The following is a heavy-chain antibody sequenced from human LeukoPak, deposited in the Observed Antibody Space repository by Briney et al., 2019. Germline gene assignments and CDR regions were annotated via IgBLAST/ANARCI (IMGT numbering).Heavy chain of an antibody. J-gene: IGHJ6*04. CDR2: ISYDGSNK. Sequence: GGSLRLSCAASGFTFSSYGMHWVRQAPGKGLEWVAVISYDGSNKYYADSVKGRFTISRDNSKNTLYLQMNSLRAEDTAVYYCAKSGYCSSTSCYRMDVWGKGTTVTISS. V-gene: IGHV3-30*18. CDR1: GFTFSSYG. CDR3: AKSGYCSSTSCYRMDV. D-gene: IGHD2-2*02.